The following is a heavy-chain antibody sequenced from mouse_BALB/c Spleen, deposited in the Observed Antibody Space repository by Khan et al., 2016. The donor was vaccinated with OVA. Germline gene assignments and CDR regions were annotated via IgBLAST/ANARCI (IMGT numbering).Heavy chain of an antibody. J-gene: IGHJ4*01. D-gene: IGHD1-1*01. CDR3: VGHKNYYGEDAMDY. V-gene: IGHV10-1*02. CDR1: GFTFNTYA. CDR2: IRSKTNNSAT. Sequence: EVKLVESGGGLVQPKGSLKLSCAASGFTFNTYAMNWVRQAPGKGLEWVACIRSKTNNSATSYADSVKDSFTISRDDSQSMLYLQMNNLKTEDTSVKYCVGHKNYYGEDAMDYWGQGTSVTVSS.